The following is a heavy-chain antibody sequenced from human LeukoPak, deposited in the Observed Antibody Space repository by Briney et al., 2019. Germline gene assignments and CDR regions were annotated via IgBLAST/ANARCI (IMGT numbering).Heavy chain of an antibody. CDR1: GGSISSYY. J-gene: IGHJ5*02. CDR3: ARRDFWSGYSNWFDP. V-gene: IGHV4-39*01. CDR2: IYYSGNT. D-gene: IGHD3-3*01. Sequence: SETLSLTCTVSGGSISSYYWSWIRQPPGKGLEWIGNIYYSGNTYYNPSLKSRVTISVDTSTNQFSLKVSSVTAADTAVYYCARRDFWSGYSNWFDPWGQGILVIVSS.